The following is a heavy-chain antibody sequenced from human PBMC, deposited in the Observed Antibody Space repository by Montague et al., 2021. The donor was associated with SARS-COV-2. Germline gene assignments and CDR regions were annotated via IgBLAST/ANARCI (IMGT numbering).Heavy chain of an antibody. CDR1: GGSISSSSYY. V-gene: IGHV4-39*01. CDR3: ARHGYYETYDAFDI. D-gene: IGHD3-22*01. J-gene: IGHJ3*02. Sequence: SETLSLTCTVSGGSISSSSYYWVWLRPPPGQGLVWNGSHYYTGSSYYNPTLKSRITISVDTSKNQFSLKLISATAADTSVYYCARHGYYETYDAFDIWGQGTMVTVSS. CDR2: HYYTGSS.